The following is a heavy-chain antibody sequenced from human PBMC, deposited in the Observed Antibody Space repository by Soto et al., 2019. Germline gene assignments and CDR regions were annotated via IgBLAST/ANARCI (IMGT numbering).Heavy chain of an antibody. CDR2: IYHSGST. J-gene: IGHJ4*02. CDR3: ARDLFPRGYYDSKAGHY. D-gene: IGHD3-22*01. CDR1: GGSISSSNW. V-gene: IGHV4-4*02. Sequence: SETLSLTCAVSGGSISSSNWWSWVRQPPGKGLEWIGEIYHSGSTNYNPSLKSRVTISVDKSKNQFSLKLSSVTAADTAVYYCARDLFPRGYYDSKAGHYWGQGTLVTVSS.